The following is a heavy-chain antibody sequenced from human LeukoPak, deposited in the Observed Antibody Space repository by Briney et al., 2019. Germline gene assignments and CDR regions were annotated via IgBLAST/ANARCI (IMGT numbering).Heavy chain of an antibody. CDR1: GGSISSCC. D-gene: IGHD5-24*01. CDR3: ARLRRDGYSYFDY. J-gene: IGHJ4*02. CDR2: INNSGSA. Sequence: SETQSLTCTVSGGSISSCCWSWIRQAPGKGLEWIGYINNSGSANYSPSLMRRVTMSVDTSKNQLFLSLTSVTAADTAVYYCARLRRDGYSYFDYWGQGSLVTVSS. V-gene: IGHV4-59*01.